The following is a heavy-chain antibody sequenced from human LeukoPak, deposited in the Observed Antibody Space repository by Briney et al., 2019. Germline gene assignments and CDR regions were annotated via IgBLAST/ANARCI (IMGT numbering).Heavy chain of an antibody. CDR2: IYYSGNT. V-gene: IGHV4-39*01. CDR1: GGSIITSNYY. Sequence: KSSETLSLTCTVSGGSIITSNYYWDWIRQPPGKGLEWIASIYYSGNTYYNPSLKSRVAISLDMSKNQFSLSLSSVAATDTGVYYCARRMVRGGSLDYWGQGTLVTVSS. CDR3: ARRMVRGGSLDY. D-gene: IGHD3-10*01. J-gene: IGHJ4*02.